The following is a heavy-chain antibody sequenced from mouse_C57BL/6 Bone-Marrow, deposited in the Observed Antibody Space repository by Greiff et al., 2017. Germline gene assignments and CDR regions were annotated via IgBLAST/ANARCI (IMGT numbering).Heavy chain of an antibody. D-gene: IGHD3-2*02. CDR1: GYTFTSYW. V-gene: IGHV1-50*01. J-gene: IGHJ2*01. CDR3: ARWDSSGYD. CDR2: IDPSDSYT. Sequence: VQLQQPGAELVKPGASVKLSCKASGYTFTSYWMQWVKQRHGQGLEWIGEIDPSDSYTNYNQKFKGKATLTVDTSSSTAYMQLSSLTSEDSAVYYCARWDSSGYDWGQGTTLTVAS.